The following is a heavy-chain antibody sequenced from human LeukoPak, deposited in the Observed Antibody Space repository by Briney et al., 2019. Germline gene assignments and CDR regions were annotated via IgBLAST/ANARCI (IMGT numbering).Heavy chain of an antibody. D-gene: IGHD2-2*01. J-gene: IGHJ5*02. CDR2: IYYSGST. Sequence: SETLSLTCTVSGGSISSYYWSWIRQPPGKGLEWIGYIYYSGSTNYNPSLKSRVTISVDTSKNQFSLKLSSVTAADTAVYYCARLGSTNKTLFDPWGQGTLVTVSS. CDR1: GGSISSYY. CDR3: ARLGSTNKTLFDP. V-gene: IGHV4-59*08.